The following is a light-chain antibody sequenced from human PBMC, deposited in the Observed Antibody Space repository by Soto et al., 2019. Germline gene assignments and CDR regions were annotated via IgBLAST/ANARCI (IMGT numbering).Light chain of an antibody. CDR2: GNS. CDR3: QSYDSSLSGRGV. CDR1: SSNIGSRY. J-gene: IGLJ2*01. Sequence: QPVLTQPPSASGTPGQSLTISCSGSSSNIGSRYVYWYQHLPGTAPKFLIYGNSNRPSGVPDRFSGSKSGTSASLAITGLQAEDEADYYCQSYDSSLSGRGVFGGGTKLTVL. V-gene: IGLV1-40*01.